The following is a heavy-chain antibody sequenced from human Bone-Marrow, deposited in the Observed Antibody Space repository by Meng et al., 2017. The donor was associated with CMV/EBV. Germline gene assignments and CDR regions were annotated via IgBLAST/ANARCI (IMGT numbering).Heavy chain of an antibody. Sequence: ASVKVSCKASGYNFIGYHIHWVRQAPGQGLEWMGWINPSSGVTKYAQRFQGRVTMTRDTSISTAYMELSSLRSDDTAVYYCARVLFFGAPVDYWGQGTLVTVSS. CDR1: GYNFIGYH. D-gene: IGHD3-10*01. V-gene: IGHV1-2*02. CDR2: INPSSGVT. J-gene: IGHJ4*02. CDR3: ARVLFFGAPVDY.